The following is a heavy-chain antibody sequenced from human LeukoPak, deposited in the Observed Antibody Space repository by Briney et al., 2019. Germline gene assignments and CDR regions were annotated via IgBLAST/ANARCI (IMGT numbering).Heavy chain of an antibody. Sequence: GGSLRLSCAASGFTFSSYWMHWVRQAPGKGLVCVSRVKSDGSSTSYADSVKGRFTISRDDAKNTLYLQMNSLRAEDTAVYYCARAYNSHFDYWGQGALVTVSS. CDR2: VKSDGSST. V-gene: IGHV3-74*01. CDR1: GFTFSSYW. J-gene: IGHJ4*02. CDR3: ARAYNSHFDY. D-gene: IGHD1-1*01.